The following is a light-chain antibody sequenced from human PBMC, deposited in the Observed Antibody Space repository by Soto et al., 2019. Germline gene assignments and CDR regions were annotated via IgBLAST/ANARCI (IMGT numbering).Light chain of an antibody. CDR2: AAS. V-gene: IGKV3-15*01. CDR3: QQYNNWLT. Sequence: EMVVTQSPATLSVSPGERVTLSCRASQSVSTDLAWYQVNPGQAPRLVIYAASTRATGIPARFSASGSGTEFTLTISSLDSEDFAVYYCQQYNNWLTFGQGTRLEIK. J-gene: IGKJ5*01. CDR1: QSVSTD.